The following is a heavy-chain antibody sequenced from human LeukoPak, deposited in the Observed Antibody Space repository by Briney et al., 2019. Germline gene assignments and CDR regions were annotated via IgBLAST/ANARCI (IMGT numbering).Heavy chain of an antibody. J-gene: IGHJ3*02. CDR3: ARGSDDAFDI. V-gene: IGHV1-8*01. Sequence: ASVKVSCKASGYTFTSFDFNWVRQATGQGLEWMGWMKSNNGHTGYAQKFQGRVTMTRNTSISTAYMELSSLRSEDTAVYYCARGSDDAFDIWGQGTMVTVSS. CDR1: GYTFTSFD. CDR2: MKSNNGHT.